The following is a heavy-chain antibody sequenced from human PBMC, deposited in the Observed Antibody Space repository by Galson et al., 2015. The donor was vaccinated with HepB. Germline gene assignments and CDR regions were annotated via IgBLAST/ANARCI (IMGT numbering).Heavy chain of an antibody. V-gene: IGHV3-23*01. CDR2: ISGSGGST. Sequence: LRLSCAASGFTVSSNYMSWVRQAPGKGLEWVSAISGSGGSTYYADSVKGRFTTSRDNSKNTLYLQMNSLRAEDTAVYYCAKADEMGEAWYFDLWGRGTLVTVSS. D-gene: IGHD3-16*01. CDR1: GFTVSSNY. CDR3: AKADEMGEAWYFDL. J-gene: IGHJ2*01.